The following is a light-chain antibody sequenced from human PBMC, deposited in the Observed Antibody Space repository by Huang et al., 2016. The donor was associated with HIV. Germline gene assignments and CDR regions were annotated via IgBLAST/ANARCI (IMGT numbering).Light chain of an antibody. V-gene: IGKV1-39*01. Sequence: EIQLTQSPSSLSASVGDGITITCQASENIVYSLSWFRQRPGRAPEALIYAASRLHAGVPSKFSATGSGANFTLSIDGLGPEDFATYYCQQSRSLPRTYGGGTKVDI. CDR2: AAS. J-gene: IGKJ4*01. CDR3: QQSRSLPRT. CDR1: ENIVYS.